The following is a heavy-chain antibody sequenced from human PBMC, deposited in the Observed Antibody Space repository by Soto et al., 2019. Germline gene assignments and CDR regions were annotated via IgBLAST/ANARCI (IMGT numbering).Heavy chain of an antibody. CDR3: AKAVGYSSDGRFDF. CDR1: RFTFRSYA. D-gene: IGHD6-25*01. J-gene: IGHJ4*02. CDR2: ISGSGGRT. Sequence: EVQLLESGGGLVQPGGSLRLSCAASRFTFRSYAMSWVRQAPGKGLEWVSSISGSGGRTNYADPVKGRFTISRDNSKNTLFLQMNSLRAEDTAVYYCAKAVGYSSDGRFDFWGQGTLVTVSS. V-gene: IGHV3-23*01.